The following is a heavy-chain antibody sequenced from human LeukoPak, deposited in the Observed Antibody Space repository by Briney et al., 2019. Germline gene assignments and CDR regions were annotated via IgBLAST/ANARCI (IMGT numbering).Heavy chain of an antibody. J-gene: IGHJ1*01. CDR3: ARPRTRNYYDSSGYSH. CDR2: INHSGST. CDR1: GGSISSTTYY. V-gene: IGHV4-39*07. Sequence: SETLSLTCTVSGGSISSTTYYWSWIRQPPGKGLEWIGEINHSGSTNYNPSLKSRVTISVDTSKNQFSLKLSSVTAADTAVYYCARPRTRNYYDSSGYSHWGQGTLVTVSS. D-gene: IGHD3-22*01.